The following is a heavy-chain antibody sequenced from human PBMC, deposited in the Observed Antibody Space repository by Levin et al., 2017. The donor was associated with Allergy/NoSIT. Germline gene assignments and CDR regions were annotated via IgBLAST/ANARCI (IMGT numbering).Heavy chain of an antibody. CDR2: MNPNSGNT. D-gene: IGHD3-10*01. J-gene: IGHJ4*02. CDR1: GYTFTSYD. Sequence: ASVKVSCKASGYTFTSYDINWVRQATGQGLEWMGWMNPNSGNTGYAQKFQGRVTMTRNTSISTAYMELSSLRSEDTAVYYCAVMRTGQIWFGELDKPFDYWGQGTLVTVSS. V-gene: IGHV1-8*01. CDR3: AVMRTGQIWFGELDKPFDY.